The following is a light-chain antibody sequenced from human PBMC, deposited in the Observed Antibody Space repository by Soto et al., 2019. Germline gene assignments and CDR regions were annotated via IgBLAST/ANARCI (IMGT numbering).Light chain of an antibody. CDR1: QSVSSSY. Sequence: EIVLTQSPGTLSLSPGXXATXSXRASQSVSSSYLAWYQQKPGQAPRLLIYGASSRATGIPDRFSGSGSGTDFTLTISRLEPEDFAVYYCQQGSTFGQGTKLEIK. CDR2: GAS. V-gene: IGKV3-20*01. J-gene: IGKJ2*01. CDR3: QQGST.